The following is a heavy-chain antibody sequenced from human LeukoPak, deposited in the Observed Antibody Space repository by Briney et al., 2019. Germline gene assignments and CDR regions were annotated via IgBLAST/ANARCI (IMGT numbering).Heavy chain of an antibody. Sequence: SETLSLTCTVSGGSVRSDTYYWSWIRQPPGKGLEWIGYIYYSGSTNYNPSLKSRVTISVDTSKNQFSLKLSSVTAADTAVYYCARARYYDFWSGYFEPYYGMDVWGQGTTVTVSS. CDR3: ARARYYDFWSGYFEPYYGMDV. CDR1: GGSVRSDTYY. CDR2: IYYSGST. V-gene: IGHV4-61*01. D-gene: IGHD3-3*01. J-gene: IGHJ6*02.